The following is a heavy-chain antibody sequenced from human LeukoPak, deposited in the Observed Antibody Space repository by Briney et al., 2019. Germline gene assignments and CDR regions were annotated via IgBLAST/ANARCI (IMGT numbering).Heavy chain of an antibody. CDR1: GGSFSGYY. CDR2: INHSGST. Sequence: SETLSLTCTVSGGSFSGYYWSWIRQPPGKGLEWIGEINHSGSTNYNPSLKSRVTISVDTSKNQFSLKLSSVTAADTAVYYCASPLGYYGRGWGKGTTVTVSS. J-gene: IGHJ6*04. D-gene: IGHD3-10*02. V-gene: IGHV4-34*01. CDR3: ASPLGYYGRG.